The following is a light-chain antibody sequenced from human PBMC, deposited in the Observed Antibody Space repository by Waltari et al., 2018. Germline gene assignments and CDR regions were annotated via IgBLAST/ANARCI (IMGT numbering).Light chain of an antibody. CDR1: LSVVYTYNNKNY. CDR2: WVS. Sequence: DLAMTRRPYSLHGSLGHRSTNNCTPSLSVVYTYNNKNYLGWYQQKPGPPPKLLIYWVSTRESGVPERFSGSGSGTDFTHTISRRQAEDAAVYYCQQYDTIPLTFGGGTKVEIK. J-gene: IGKJ4*01. CDR3: QQYDTIPLT. V-gene: IGKV4-1*01.